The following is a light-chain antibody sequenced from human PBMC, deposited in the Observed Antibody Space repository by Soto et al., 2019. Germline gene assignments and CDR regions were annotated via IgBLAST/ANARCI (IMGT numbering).Light chain of an antibody. V-gene: IGKV1-5*03. CDR2: EAS. Sequence: DIQMTQSPSTLSASVGDRVTMACRASQNISRWVAWYQQKPGKAPKVLIHEASNLESGVPSRFSGSGSGTEFTLTISSLQPDDFATYYCLQYNTYFRMFGQGTKVEI. J-gene: IGKJ1*01. CDR1: QNISRW. CDR3: LQYNTYFRM.